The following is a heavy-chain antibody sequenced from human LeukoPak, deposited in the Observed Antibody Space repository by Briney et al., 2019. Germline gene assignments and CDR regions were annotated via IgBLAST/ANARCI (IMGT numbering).Heavy chain of an antibody. Sequence: PGGSLRLSCAASGFTFSSYSMSWVRQAPGKGLEWVSSITSSGRYIYYADSVKGRFTISRDNSENSLYLQMDSLTAEDTAVYYCTRKGSQWDFLVDYWGQETRVAVSP. J-gene: IGHJ4*02. CDR2: ITSSGRYI. CDR3: TRKGSQWDFLVDY. D-gene: IGHD2/OR15-2a*01. CDR1: GFTFSSYS. V-gene: IGHV3-21*01.